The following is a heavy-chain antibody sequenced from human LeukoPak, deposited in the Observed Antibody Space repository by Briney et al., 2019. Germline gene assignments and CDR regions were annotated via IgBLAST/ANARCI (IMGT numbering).Heavy chain of an antibody. CDR2: ISGSGGST. Sequence: AGGSLRLSCVASGFTFSSYAMSWVRQAPGKGLEWVSAISGSGGSTYYADSVKGRFTISRDNSKNTLYLQMNSLRAEDTAVYYCAKGKQWPGGYFDYWGQGTLVTVSS. CDR1: GFTFSSYA. D-gene: IGHD6-19*01. CDR3: AKGKQWPGGYFDY. V-gene: IGHV3-23*01. J-gene: IGHJ4*02.